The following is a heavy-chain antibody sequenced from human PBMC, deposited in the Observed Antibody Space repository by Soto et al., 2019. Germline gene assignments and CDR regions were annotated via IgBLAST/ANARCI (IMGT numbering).Heavy chain of an antibody. Sequence: SLSPPCPAVGVPFTKYCVHWLLQAPGKGLEWVSSISSATNYIYYGGSMKGRFTISRDNAKNSLYLEMNSLRAEDTALFYCARESEDPNSNSAYWGKGTLVPV. D-gene: IGHD1-1*01. CDR2: ISSATNYI. CDR3: ARESEDPNSNSAY. CDR1: GVPFTKYC. V-gene: IGHV3-21*06. J-gene: IGHJ4*02.